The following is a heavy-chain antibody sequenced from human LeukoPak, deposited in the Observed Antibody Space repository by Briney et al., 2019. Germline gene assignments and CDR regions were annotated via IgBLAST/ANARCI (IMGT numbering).Heavy chain of an antibody. D-gene: IGHD6-19*01. Sequence: SQTLSLTCAISGDSVSSNSAAWNWIRQSPSRGLEWLGRTYYRSKWYNDCAVSVKSRISISPDTSKNQFSLQLNSVSPEDTAMYYCARALRYSSGWALDYWGQGTLVTVSS. CDR1: GDSVSSNSAA. CDR3: ARALRYSSGWALDY. CDR2: TYYRSKWYN. V-gene: IGHV6-1*01. J-gene: IGHJ4*02.